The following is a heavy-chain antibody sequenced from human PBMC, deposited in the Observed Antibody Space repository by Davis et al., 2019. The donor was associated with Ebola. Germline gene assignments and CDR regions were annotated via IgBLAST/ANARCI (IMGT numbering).Heavy chain of an antibody. CDR1: GGSISSGDYY. V-gene: IGHV4-30-4*01. Sequence: SETLSLTCTVSGGSISSGDYYWSWIRQPPGKGLEWIGYIYYSGSTYYNPSLKSRVTISVDTSKNQFSLKLSSVTAADTAVYYCARHGGKYYDFWSGYIFDYWGQGTLVTVSS. CDR2: IYYSGST. D-gene: IGHD3-3*01. J-gene: IGHJ4*02. CDR3: ARHGGKYYDFWSGYIFDY.